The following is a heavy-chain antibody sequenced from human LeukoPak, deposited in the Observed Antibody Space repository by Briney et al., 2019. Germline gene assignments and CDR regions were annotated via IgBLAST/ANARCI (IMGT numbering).Heavy chain of an antibody. CDR2: LKGGGSAK. D-gene: IGHD6-13*01. J-gene: IGHJ4*02. CDR3: ARLVLSRSWFDDF. Sequence: GGSLRLSCAASGFTFSSYWMSWVRQAPGKGLEWVANLKGGGSAKYYVDSVKGRFTITRDNAKSSLFLPMNSLRAEDTAVYYCARLVLSRSWFDDFWAQGTLLSVSS. CDR1: GFTFSSYW. V-gene: IGHV3-7*01.